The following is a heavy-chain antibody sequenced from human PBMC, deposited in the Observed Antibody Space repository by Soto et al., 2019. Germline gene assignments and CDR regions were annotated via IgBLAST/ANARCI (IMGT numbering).Heavy chain of an antibody. CDR1: GFIFTSYG. CDR2: ILHDGSAE. D-gene: IGHD4-4*01. J-gene: IGHJ6*02. V-gene: IGHV3-30*03. CDR3: ARSRDGYSFYFYYGMDG. Sequence: GGSLRLSCAASGFIFTSYGMHWVRQAPGKGLEWMALILHDGSAEYYADSVKGRFTISRDNSKNTLYLQMNSLTAEDTAVYYCARSRDGYSFYFYYGMDGWGQGTTVTVSS.